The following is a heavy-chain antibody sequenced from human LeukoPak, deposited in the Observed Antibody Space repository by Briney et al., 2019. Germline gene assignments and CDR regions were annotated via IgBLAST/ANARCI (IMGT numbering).Heavy chain of an antibody. D-gene: IGHD5-18*01. Sequence: LETLSLTCTVSGGSISSYYWNWIRQPPGKGLEWIGYIYYSGSTNYNPSLKSRVTISVDTSKNQFSLKLSSVTAADTAVYYCARGRGYSYGPRIFHYWGQGTLVTVSS. CDR3: ARGRGYSYGPRIFHY. CDR1: GGSISSYY. CDR2: IYYSGST. V-gene: IGHV4-59*01. J-gene: IGHJ4*02.